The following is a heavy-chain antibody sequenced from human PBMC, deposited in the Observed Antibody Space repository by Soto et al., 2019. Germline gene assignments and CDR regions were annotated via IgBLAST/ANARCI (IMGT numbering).Heavy chain of an antibody. Sequence: SETLSLTCTVSGGSVSSGSYYWSWIRQPPGKGLEWIGYIYYSGSTNYNPSLKSRVTISVDTSKNQFSLKLSSVTAADTAVYYCARAQIAAAGANWFDPWGQGTLVTVSS. CDR1: GGSVSSGSYY. V-gene: IGHV4-61*01. D-gene: IGHD6-13*01. CDR3: ARAQIAAAGANWFDP. CDR2: IYYSGST. J-gene: IGHJ5*02.